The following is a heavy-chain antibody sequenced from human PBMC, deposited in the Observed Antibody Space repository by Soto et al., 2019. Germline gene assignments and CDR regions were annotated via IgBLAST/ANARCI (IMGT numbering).Heavy chain of an antibody. CDR1: GFTFSRYA. D-gene: IGHD4-17*01. Sequence: SLRLSCAASGFTFSRYAMSWVRQTPGKGLECVSVISGDGGSTHYADSVKGRFTISRDNSNNMMYLQMNSLRAEDTAVYYCAKVGGFDPWGQGTLVTVSS. CDR3: AKVGGFDP. V-gene: IGHV3-23*01. CDR2: ISGDGGST. J-gene: IGHJ5*02.